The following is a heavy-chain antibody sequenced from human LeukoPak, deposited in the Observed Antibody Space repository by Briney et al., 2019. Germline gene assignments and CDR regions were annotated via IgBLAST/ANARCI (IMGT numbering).Heavy chain of an antibody. D-gene: IGHD2-15*01. Sequence: EASVKVSCKASGYTFTSYGISWVRQAPGQGLEWMGWISAYNGNTNYAQKLQGIVTMTTDTTTSTAYMKLRSLRSDDTAVYYCARELVVAAPDYWGQGTLVTVSS. CDR3: ARELVVAAPDY. J-gene: IGHJ4*02. CDR2: ISAYNGNT. CDR1: GYTFTSYG. V-gene: IGHV1-18*04.